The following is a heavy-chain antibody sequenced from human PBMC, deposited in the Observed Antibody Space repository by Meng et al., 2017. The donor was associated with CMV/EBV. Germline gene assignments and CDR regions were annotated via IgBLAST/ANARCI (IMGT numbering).Heavy chain of an antibody. J-gene: IGHJ4*02. D-gene: IGHD1-26*01. CDR2: INHSGST. CDR3: AILTVGATIGTFDY. CDR1: GGSFSGYY. Sequence: GSLRLSCAVYGGSFSGYYWSWIRQPPGKGLEWIGEINHSGSTNYNPSLKSRVTISVDKSKNQFSLKLSSVTAADTAVYYCAILTVGATIGTFDYWGQGTLVTVSS. V-gene: IGHV4-34*01.